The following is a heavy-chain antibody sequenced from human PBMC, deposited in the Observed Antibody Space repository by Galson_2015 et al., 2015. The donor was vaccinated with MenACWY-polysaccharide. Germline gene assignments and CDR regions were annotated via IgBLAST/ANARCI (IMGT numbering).Heavy chain of an antibody. Sequence: SLRLSCAASGFTFGDYYMHWIRQAPGKGLEWVSYISDSGSAIYFADSVKGRFIISRDNAKNSLYLQMNSLRAEDTAVYFCARDPRGARSSYFDNWGQGILVTVSS. CDR1: GFTFGDYY. J-gene: IGHJ4*02. D-gene: IGHD3-10*01. CDR2: ISDSGSAI. CDR3: ARDPRGARSSYFDN. V-gene: IGHV3-11*01.